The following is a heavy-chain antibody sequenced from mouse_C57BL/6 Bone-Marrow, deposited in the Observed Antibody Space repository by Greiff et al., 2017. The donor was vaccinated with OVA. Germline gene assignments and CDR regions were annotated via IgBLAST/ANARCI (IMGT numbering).Heavy chain of an antibody. V-gene: IGHV2-5*01. CDR2: IWRGGSA. Sequence: VQLQQSGPGLVQPSQCLSITCTASGFSLTSYCVHWVRQSPGKGLEWLGVIWRGGSADYNAAFMSILSITKDYSESQVFFKMNRLQADDADICYCDKKGYYGSSYGYAYWGQGTLVTVSA. CDR1: GFSLTSYC. D-gene: IGHD1-1*01. CDR3: DKKGYYGSSYGYAY. J-gene: IGHJ3*01.